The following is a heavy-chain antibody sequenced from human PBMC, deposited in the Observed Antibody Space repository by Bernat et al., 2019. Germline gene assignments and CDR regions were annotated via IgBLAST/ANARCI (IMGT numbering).Heavy chain of an antibody. CDR2: IWYDGSNK. V-gene: IGHV3-33*01. J-gene: IGHJ4*02. CDR1: GFTFSSYG. Sequence: QVQLVESGGGVVQPGRSLRLSCAASGFTFSSYGMHWVRQAPGKGLEWVAAIWYDGSNKYYADSVKGRFTISRDNSKNTLYLQMNSLRAEDTAVYYWARGGYGEFLLDYWGQGTLVTVSS. CDR3: ARGGYGEFLLDY. D-gene: IGHD4-17*01.